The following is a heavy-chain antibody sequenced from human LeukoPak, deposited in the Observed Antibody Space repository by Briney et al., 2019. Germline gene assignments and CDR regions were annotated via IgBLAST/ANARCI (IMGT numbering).Heavy chain of an antibody. CDR2: IIPIFGTA. Sequence: ASVKVSCKASGGTFSSYAISWVRQAPGQGLEWMGGIIPIFGTANYAQKFQGRVTITADKSTSTAYMELSSLRSEDTAVYYCASPLRYSSGLDLWGRGTLVTVSS. CDR3: ASPLRYSSGLDL. D-gene: IGHD3-9*01. CDR1: GGTFSSYA. V-gene: IGHV1-69*06. J-gene: IGHJ2*01.